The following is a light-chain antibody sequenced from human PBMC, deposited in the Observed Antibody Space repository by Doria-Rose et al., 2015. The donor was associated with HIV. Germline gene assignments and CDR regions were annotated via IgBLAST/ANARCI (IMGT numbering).Light chain of an antibody. V-gene: IGLV3-1*01. J-gene: IGLJ2*01. Sequence: SYELIQLPSVSVSPGQTASITCSGTKLGDKYASWYQQKPGKSPVLVIYQDTKRPSGIPERFSGANSGNTATLTISGTQAMDEADYYCQAWDSSTVVFGGGTKLTVL. CDR2: QDT. CDR3: QAWDSSTVV. CDR1: KLGDKY.